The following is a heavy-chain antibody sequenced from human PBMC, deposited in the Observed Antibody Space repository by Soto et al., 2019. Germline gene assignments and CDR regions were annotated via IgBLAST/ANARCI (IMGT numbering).Heavy chain of an antibody. CDR1: GYTFTSYD. CDR3: ARVRGVCTNGVCYYSAPYYYYGMDV. J-gene: IGHJ6*02. D-gene: IGHD2-8*01. CDR2: MNPNSGNT. V-gene: IGHV1-8*01. Sequence: ASVKVSCKASGYTFTSYDINWVRQATGQGLEWMGWMNPNSGNTGYAQKFQGRVTMTRNTSISTAYMELSSLRSEDTAVYYCARVRGVCTNGVCYYSAPYYYYGMDVWGQGTTVTVSS.